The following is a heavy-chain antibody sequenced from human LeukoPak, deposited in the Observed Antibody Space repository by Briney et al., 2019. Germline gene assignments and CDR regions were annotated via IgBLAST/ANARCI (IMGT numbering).Heavy chain of an antibody. CDR3: ARDPVIGYYDILTGYPDNQFDY. CDR2: IIPILGIA. V-gene: IGHV1-69*04. D-gene: IGHD3-9*01. J-gene: IGHJ4*02. Sequence: AAVTVSCKSSGGTFSSYAISWVRQAPGQGLEWMGRIIPILGIANYAQKFQGRVTITADKSTSTAYMELSSLRSEDTAVYYCARDPVIGYYDILTGYPDNQFDYWGQGTLVTVSS. CDR1: GGTFSSYA.